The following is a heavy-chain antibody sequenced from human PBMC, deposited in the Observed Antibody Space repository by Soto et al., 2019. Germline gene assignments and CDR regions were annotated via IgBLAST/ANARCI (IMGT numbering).Heavy chain of an antibody. CDR2: IYYSGST. Sequence: SETLSLTCTVSASSISSSGYYWGWISKPPGKGLEWTGRIYYSGSTYSNTTRKSRVTISRDTSKNHFSRKLSSVTAADTAVYYCARHQAPPNSQIAARSPPIKTMDYWGQGTLVT. CDR3: ARHQAPPNSQIAARSPPIKTMDY. V-gene: IGHV4-39*01. J-gene: IGHJ4*02. D-gene: IGHD6-6*01. CDR1: ASSISSSGYY.